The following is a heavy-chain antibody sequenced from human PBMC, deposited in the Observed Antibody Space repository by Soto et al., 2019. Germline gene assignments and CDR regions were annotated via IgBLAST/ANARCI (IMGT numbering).Heavy chain of an antibody. V-gene: IGHV4-30-2*01. D-gene: IGHD3-10*01. J-gene: IGHJ6*02. CDR3: ARAGGYYYGSGSSPYGMDV. Sequence: QLQLQESGSGLVKPSQTLSLTCAVSGGSISSGGYSWSWIRQPPGKGLEWIGYIYHSGSTYYNPSLKSRVTISVDRSKNQFSLKLSSVPAADTAVYYCARAGGYYYGSGSSPYGMDVWGQGTTVTVSS. CDR2: IYHSGST. CDR1: GGSISSGGYS.